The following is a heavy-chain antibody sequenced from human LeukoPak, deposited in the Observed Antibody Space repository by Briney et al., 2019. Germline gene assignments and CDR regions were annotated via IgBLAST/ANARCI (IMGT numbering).Heavy chain of an antibody. CDR2: IYSGGST. V-gene: IGHV3-53*01. CDR3: ARVRIQPTYYFDY. J-gene: IGHJ4*02. Sequence: PGGSLRLSCAASGFTVSSNYMSWVRQAPGKGLEWVSVIYSGGSTYYADSVKGRFTISRDNSKNTLYLQMNSLRAEDTAVYYCARVRIQPTYYFDYWGQGTLVTVSS. D-gene: IGHD5-18*01. CDR1: GFTVSSNY.